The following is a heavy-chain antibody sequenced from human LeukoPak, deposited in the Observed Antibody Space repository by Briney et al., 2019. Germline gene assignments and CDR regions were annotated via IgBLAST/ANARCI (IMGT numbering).Heavy chain of an antibody. Sequence: GGSLRLSCAASGFTFNDYNMHWVRQAPGKGLEWVSAISGSGGSTYYADSVKGRFTISRDNSKNTLYLQMNSLRAEDTAVYYCAKEGLYYYDSSGYSADFDYWGQGTLVTVSS. CDR2: ISGSGGST. D-gene: IGHD3-22*01. CDR3: AKEGLYYYDSSGYSADFDY. CDR1: GFTFNDYN. V-gene: IGHV3-23*01. J-gene: IGHJ4*02.